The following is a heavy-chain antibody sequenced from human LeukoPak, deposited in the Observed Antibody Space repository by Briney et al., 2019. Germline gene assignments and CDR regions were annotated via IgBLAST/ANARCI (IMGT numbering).Heavy chain of an antibody. Sequence: GSLRLSCAASGFTFSSYAMSWVRQPPGKGLEWIGEIYHSGSTNYNPSLKSRVTISVDKSKNQFSLKLSSVTAADTAVYYCVGVRTGSGYLVYFDYWGQGTLVTVSS. CDR1: GFTFSSYAM. D-gene: IGHD3-22*01. V-gene: IGHV4-4*02. CDR3: VGVRTGSGYLVYFDY. J-gene: IGHJ4*02. CDR2: IYHSGST.